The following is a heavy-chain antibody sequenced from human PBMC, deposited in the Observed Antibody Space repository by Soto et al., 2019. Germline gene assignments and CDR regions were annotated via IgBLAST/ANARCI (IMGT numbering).Heavy chain of an antibody. Sequence: GESLKISCKTSGYNFTSYWIGWVRQMPGKGLEWMGIIYPGDSNTKYSPSFRGQVTISADKSITTAYLQWRSLKASDTAMYYCAKQTRTAEGGTAWFDPWGQGTLVTVSS. D-gene: IGHD1-1*01. CDR2: IYPGDSNT. J-gene: IGHJ5*02. CDR3: AKQTRTAEGGTAWFDP. V-gene: IGHV5-51*01. CDR1: GYNFTSYW.